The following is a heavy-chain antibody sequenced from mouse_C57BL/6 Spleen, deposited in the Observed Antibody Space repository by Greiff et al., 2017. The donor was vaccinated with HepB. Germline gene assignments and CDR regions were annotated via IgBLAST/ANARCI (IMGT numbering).Heavy chain of an antibody. Sequence: QVQLKESGAELARPGASVKLSCKASGYTFTSYGISWVKQRTGQGLEWIGEIYPRSGNTYYNEKFKGKATLTADKSSSTAYMELRSLTSEDSAVYFCARYDYDVGRNYFDYWGQGTTLTVSS. J-gene: IGHJ2*01. D-gene: IGHD2-4*01. V-gene: IGHV1-81*01. CDR1: GYTFTSYG. CDR2: IYPRSGNT. CDR3: ARYDYDVGRNYFDY.